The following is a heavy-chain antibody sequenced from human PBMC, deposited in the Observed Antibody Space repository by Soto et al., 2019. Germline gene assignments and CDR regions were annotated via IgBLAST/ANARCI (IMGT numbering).Heavy chain of an antibody. D-gene: IGHD2-15*01. V-gene: IGHV1-18*01. CDR1: GYTFTSYG. J-gene: IGHJ5*02. CDR3: ARVLIVVVVAAPFDP. CDR2: ISAYNGNT. Sequence: QVQLVQSGAEVKKPGASVKVSCKASGYTFTSYGISWVRQAPGQGLEWMGWISAYNGNTNYAQKLQGRVTMTTDTSTSKAYMELRSLRSDDTAVYYCARVLIVVVVAAPFDPWGQGTLVTVSS.